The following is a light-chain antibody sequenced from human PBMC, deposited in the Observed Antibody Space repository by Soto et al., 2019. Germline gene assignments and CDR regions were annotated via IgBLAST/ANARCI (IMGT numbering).Light chain of an antibody. V-gene: IGKV3-20*01. J-gene: IGKJ2*01. Sequence: EIVLTQSPGTLSLSPGERATLSCRASQSISSSYLAWYQQKPGQAPRLLIYGASNRDTGIPDRFSGSGSGTDFTLAINRLEPEDFAVYYCQQYSRSSYTFGQGTKLDIK. CDR3: QQYSRSSYT. CDR2: GAS. CDR1: QSISSSY.